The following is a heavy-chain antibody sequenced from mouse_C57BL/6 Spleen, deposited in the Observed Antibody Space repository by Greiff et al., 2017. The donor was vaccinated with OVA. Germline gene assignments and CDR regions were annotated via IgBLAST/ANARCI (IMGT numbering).Heavy chain of an antibody. CDR3: ARLSYYGSSYYAMDY. Sequence: VQLVESGPELVKPGASVKLSCKASGYTFTSYDINWVKQRPGQGLEWIGWIYPRDGSTKYNEKFKGKATLTVDTSSSTAYMELHSLTSEDSAVYFCARLSYYGSSYYAMDYWGQGTSVTVSS. CDR1: GYTFTSYD. CDR2: IYPRDGST. V-gene: IGHV1-85*01. J-gene: IGHJ4*01. D-gene: IGHD1-1*01.